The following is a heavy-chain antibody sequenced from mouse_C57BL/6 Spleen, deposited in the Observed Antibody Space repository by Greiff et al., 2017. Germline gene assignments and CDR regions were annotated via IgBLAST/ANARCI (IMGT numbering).Heavy chain of an antibody. J-gene: IGHJ1*03. V-gene: IGHV10-3*01. CDR1: GFTFNTYA. D-gene: IGHD1-1*01. CDR3: VRDPLYYYGSSYDWYFDV. Sequence: EVQRVESGGGLVQPKGSLKLSCAASGFTFNTYAMHWVRQAPGKGLEWVARIRSKSSNYATYYADSVKDRFTISRDDSQSMLYLQMNNLKTWDTAMYYCVRDPLYYYGSSYDWYFDVWGTGTTVTVSS. CDR2: IRSKSSNYAT.